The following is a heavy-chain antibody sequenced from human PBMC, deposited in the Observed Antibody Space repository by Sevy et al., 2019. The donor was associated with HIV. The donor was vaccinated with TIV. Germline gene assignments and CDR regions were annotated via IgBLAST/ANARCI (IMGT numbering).Heavy chain of an antibody. CDR3: AKDGHDYGDFYFNY. Sequence: GGSLRLSCAASGFTFSSYAMSWVRQSPGKGLEWVSCIIGSGGRTYYAESVKGRFTISRENAKNTLYLQMNNLGAEDTAVYYCAKDGHDYGDFYFNYWGQGTLVTVSS. J-gene: IGHJ4*02. CDR2: IIGSGGRT. CDR1: GFTFSSYA. D-gene: IGHD4-17*01. V-gene: IGHV3-23*01.